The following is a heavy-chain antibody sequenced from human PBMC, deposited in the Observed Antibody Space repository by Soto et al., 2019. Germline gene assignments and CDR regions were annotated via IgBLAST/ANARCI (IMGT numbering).Heavy chain of an antibody. D-gene: IGHD3-10*01. CDR3: ARDQSITMVRGGMDV. CDR1: GYTFTSYY. Sequence: ASVKVSCKASGYTFTSYYMHWVRQAPGQGLEWMGIINPIGGRTNYAQKFQGRVTITADESTSTAYMELSSLRSEDTAVYYCARDQSITMVRGGMDVWGQGTTVTV. CDR2: INPIGGRT. J-gene: IGHJ6*02. V-gene: IGHV1-46*01.